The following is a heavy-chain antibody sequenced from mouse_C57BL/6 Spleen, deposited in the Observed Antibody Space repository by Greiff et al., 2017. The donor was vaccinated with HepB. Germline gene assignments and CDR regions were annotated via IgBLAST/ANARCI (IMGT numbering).Heavy chain of an antibody. Sequence: QVQLKQSGAELVRPGASVTLSCKASGYTFTDYEMHWVKQTPVHGLEWIGAIDPETGGTAYNQKFKGKAILTADKSSSTAYMELRSLTSEDSAVYYCTRSLNWDVGYWGQGTTLTVSS. CDR2: IDPETGGT. J-gene: IGHJ2*01. CDR1: GYTFTDYE. CDR3: TRSLNWDVGY. V-gene: IGHV1-15*01. D-gene: IGHD4-1*01.